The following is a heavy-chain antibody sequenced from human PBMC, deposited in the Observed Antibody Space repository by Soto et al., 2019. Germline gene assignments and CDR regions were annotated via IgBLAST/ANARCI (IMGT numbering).Heavy chain of an antibody. V-gene: IGHV4-61*01. CDR1: GGSVSSGSYY. J-gene: IGHJ4*02. CDR3: AVIAAAGTGWGGGHN. Sequence: QVQLQESGPGLVKPSETLSLTCTVSGGSVSSGSYYWSWIRQPPGKGLEWIGYIYYSGSTNYNPPLKSRVTNPGITSKNQVSLNLNSVTAADTAVHSGAVIAAAGTGWGGGHNWGQGNLDTGSS. D-gene: IGHD6-13*01. CDR2: IYYSGST.